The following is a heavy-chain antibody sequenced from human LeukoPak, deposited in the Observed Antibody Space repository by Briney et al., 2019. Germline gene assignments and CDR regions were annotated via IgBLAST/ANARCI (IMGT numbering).Heavy chain of an antibody. J-gene: IGHJ4*02. CDR3: AKDRSDSSTWYAGSH. Sequence: GGSLRLSCAASGFTFSSYAMSWVRQAPGKGLEWVSGITSSGGTTYYADSVKGRFTVARDNSKNTLYLQMSSLRAEDTAVYYCAKDRSDSSTWYAGSHWGQGTLVTVSS. CDR1: GFTFSSYA. D-gene: IGHD6-13*01. CDR2: ITSSGGTT. V-gene: IGHV3-23*01.